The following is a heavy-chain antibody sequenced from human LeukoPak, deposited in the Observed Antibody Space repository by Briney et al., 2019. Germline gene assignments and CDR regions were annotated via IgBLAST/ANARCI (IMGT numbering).Heavy chain of an antibody. CDR3: ARQPANTAAFDI. CDR2: VRDNGEN. V-gene: IGHV4-59*08. J-gene: IGHJ3*02. D-gene: IGHD5-18*01. CDR1: GGSINAYY. Sequence: PSETLSLTCTASGGSINAYYWSWIRQPPGKGLEWIAYVRDNGENNYNPSLKSRVAISVDTANNQISLRLNFVTAADTAIYYCARQPANTAAFDIWGLGTMVTVSS.